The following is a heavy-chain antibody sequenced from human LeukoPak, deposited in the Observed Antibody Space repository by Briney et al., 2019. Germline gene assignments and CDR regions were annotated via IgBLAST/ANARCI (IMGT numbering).Heavy chain of an antibody. CDR3: ARRYYYNLGSFPFDF. CDR2: IYHSGNT. D-gene: IGHD3-10*01. Sequence: SETLSLTCTVSGGSISSGSYYCGWIRQPPGKGLEWIGSIYHSGNTYYNPSLKSRVTLSVDTSKNQFSLNLSSVTAADTAVYYCARRYYYNLGSFPFDFWGQGTLVTVSS. CDR1: GGSISSGSYY. V-gene: IGHV4-39*01. J-gene: IGHJ4*02.